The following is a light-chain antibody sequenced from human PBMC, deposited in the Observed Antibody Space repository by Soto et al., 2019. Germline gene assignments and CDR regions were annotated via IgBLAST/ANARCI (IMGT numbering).Light chain of an antibody. Sequence: SYELTQPPSVSVAPGKTAMITCGGDNIGSKSVHWYQQKPGQAPVVVINYNSDRPSGIPDRFSGSNSGSTATLTITRVEAGDEADYYCQVWDRSSDHVVFGGGTKLTGL. J-gene: IGLJ2*01. CDR1: NIGSKS. CDR2: YNS. V-gene: IGLV3-21*04. CDR3: QVWDRSSDHVV.